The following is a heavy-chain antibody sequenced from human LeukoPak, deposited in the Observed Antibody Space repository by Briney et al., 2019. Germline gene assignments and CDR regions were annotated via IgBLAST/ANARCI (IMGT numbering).Heavy chain of an antibody. V-gene: IGHV3-74*01. CDR2: INGDGSTT. CDR3: VQQLHYYMDV. J-gene: IGHJ6*03. Sequence: GGSLRLSCAASGFTFSSYWMHWVRQAAGKGLVWVSRINGDGSTTTYADSVTGRFTISRDNAKNTQYLQMNRLGAEDTAVYYCVQQLHYYMDVWGKGTTVTVSS. CDR1: GFTFSSYW. D-gene: IGHD6-13*01.